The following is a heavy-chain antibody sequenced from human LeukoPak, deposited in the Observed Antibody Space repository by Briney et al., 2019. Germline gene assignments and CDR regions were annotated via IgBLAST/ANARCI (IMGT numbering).Heavy chain of an antibody. V-gene: IGHV3-74*01. J-gene: IGHJ4*02. CDR1: GFTFSNYY. CDR2: INSDGGDT. D-gene: IGHD1-20*01. CDR3: ATFGFNWNLGY. Sequence: GGSLRLSCAAPGFTFSNYYVHWVRQPPGKGLVWVSRINSDGGDTGYVDSVKGRFTISRDNAKNTVYLQMNSLRADDTAVYYCATFGFNWNLGYWGQGTLVTVSS.